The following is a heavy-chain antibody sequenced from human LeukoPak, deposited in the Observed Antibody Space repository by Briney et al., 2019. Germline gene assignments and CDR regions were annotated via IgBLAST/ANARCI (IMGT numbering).Heavy chain of an antibody. V-gene: IGHV1-8*01. D-gene: IGHD6-19*01. CDR3: ARLRSSSGWYSYYYYYGMDV. Sequence: ASVKVSCKASGYTFTSYDINWVRQATGQGLEWTGWMNPNSGNTGYAQKFQGGVTMTRNTSISTAYMELSSLRSEDTAVYYCARLRSSSGWYSYYYYYGMDVWGQGTTVTVSS. J-gene: IGHJ6*02. CDR2: MNPNSGNT. CDR1: GYTFTSYD.